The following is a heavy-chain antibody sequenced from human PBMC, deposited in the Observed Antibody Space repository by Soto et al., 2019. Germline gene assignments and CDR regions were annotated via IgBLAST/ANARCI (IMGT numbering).Heavy chain of an antibody. Sequence: PSETLSLTCAVYGGSFSGYYWSWIRQPPGKGLEWIGEINHSGSTNYNPSLKSRVTISVDTSKNQFPLKLSSVTAADTAVYYCARGWCDGDCHFDYWGQGTLVTVSS. V-gene: IGHV4-34*01. J-gene: IGHJ4*02. D-gene: IGHD2-21*02. CDR2: INHSGST. CDR1: GGSFSGYY. CDR3: ARGWCDGDCHFDY.